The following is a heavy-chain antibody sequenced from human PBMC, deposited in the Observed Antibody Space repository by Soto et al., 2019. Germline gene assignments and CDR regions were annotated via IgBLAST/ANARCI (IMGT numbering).Heavy chain of an antibody. Sequence: GGSLRLSCAASGFTFSSYAMSWVRQAPGKGLEWVSAISGSGGSTYYADSVKGRFTISRDNSKNTLYLQMNSLRAEDTAVYYCASDPFEGYCSGGSCYLDYWGQGTLVTVSS. J-gene: IGHJ4*02. V-gene: IGHV3-23*01. CDR3: ASDPFEGYCSGGSCYLDY. CDR1: GFTFSSYA. CDR2: ISGSGGST. D-gene: IGHD2-15*01.